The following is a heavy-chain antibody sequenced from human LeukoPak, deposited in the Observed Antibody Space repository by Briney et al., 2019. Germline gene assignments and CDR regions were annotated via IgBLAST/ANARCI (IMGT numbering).Heavy chain of an antibody. CDR1: GGSFSGYY. CDR2: INHSGRT. J-gene: IGHJ5*02. V-gene: IGHV4-34*01. D-gene: IGHD3-10*01. CDR3: ARAYGSGRVDWFDP. Sequence: SETLSLTCAVYGGSFSGYYWNWIRQPPGKGLEWLGEINHSGRTNYNPSLKSRVTISVDTSKNQFSLKLSSVTAADTAVYYCARAYGSGRVDWFDPWGQGTLVTVSS.